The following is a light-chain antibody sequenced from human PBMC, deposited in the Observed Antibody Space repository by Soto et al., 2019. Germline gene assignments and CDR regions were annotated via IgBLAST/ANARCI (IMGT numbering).Light chain of an antibody. CDR3: AVWDDSLSDWV. Sequence: QSVLTQPPSASGTPGQRVTIFCSGSSSNIGRDYVYWFQQLPGTAPKVLIYTNNQRPSGVPDRFSGSKSGTSASLAISGLRSEDEAEYYCAVWDDSLSDWVFGGGTKLTVL. J-gene: IGLJ3*02. CDR2: TNN. CDR1: SSNIGRDY. V-gene: IGLV1-47*02.